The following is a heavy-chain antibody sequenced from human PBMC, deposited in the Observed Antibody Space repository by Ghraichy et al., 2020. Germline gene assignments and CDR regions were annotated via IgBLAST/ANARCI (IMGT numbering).Heavy chain of an antibody. CDR2: ISGSGSFM. Sequence: GGSLRLSCAASGFTFSDYYMSWIRQAPGKGLEWVSYISGSGSFMYYADSVKGRFTISRDNAKNSLYLDMNSLRAEDTAVYFCARDRREAKPDYWGQGTLVTVS. V-gene: IGHV3-11*01. D-gene: IGHD1-26*01. CDR1: GFTFSDYY. CDR3: ARDRREAKPDY. J-gene: IGHJ4*02.